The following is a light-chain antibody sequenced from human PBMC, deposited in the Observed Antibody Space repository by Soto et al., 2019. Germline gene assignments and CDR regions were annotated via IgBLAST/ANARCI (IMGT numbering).Light chain of an antibody. V-gene: IGKV3-20*01. CDR1: QSVSSTY. Sequence: VLTQSPGTLSLSPGERATLSCRASQSVSSTYLAWYQQKPGQAPRLLIYGASSRATGIPDRFSGSGSGTDFTLTISRLEPEDFAVYYCQQFGSSPRTFAQGTKVDI. J-gene: IGKJ1*01. CDR3: QQFGSSPRT. CDR2: GAS.